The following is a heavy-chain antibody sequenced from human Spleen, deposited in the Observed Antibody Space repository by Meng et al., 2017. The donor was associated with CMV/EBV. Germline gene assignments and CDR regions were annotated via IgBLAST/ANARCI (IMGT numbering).Heavy chain of an antibody. CDR3: AKDLAPADPDGDPQYFDY. CDR2: ISGSGFNT. V-gene: IGHV3-23*01. Sequence: GESLKISCAASGFTFSNYAMSWVRQAPGKGLEWVSTISGSGFNTYYADSVRGHFTISIDNSKNTLGLQMNSLRAEDTAIYYCAKDLAPADPDGDPQYFDYWGQGTLVTVSS. J-gene: IGHJ4*02. D-gene: IGHD4-17*01. CDR1: GFTFSNYA.